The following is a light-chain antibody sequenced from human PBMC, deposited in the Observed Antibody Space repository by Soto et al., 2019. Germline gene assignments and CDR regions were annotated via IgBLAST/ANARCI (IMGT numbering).Light chain of an antibody. CDR3: RSYTRSSTFPRG. J-gene: IGLJ1*01. Sequence: SVMTQPASVAGSPGQSITISCTGSSSDGGGYNYVSWYQQHPGKAPKLMIYEVSNRPSGVSNRFSGSKSGNTASLTISGLQAEEEADYYCRSYTRSSTFPRGFGTGTKLTVL. CDR2: EVS. CDR1: SSDGGGYNY. V-gene: IGLV2-14*01.